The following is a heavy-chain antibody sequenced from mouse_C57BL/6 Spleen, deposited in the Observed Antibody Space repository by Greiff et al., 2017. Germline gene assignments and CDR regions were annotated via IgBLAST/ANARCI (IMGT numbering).Heavy chain of an antibody. J-gene: IGHJ2*01. CDR2: ISSGSSTI. Sequence: EVMLVESGGGLVKPGGSLKLSCAASGFTFSDYGMHWVAYISSGSSTIYYADTVKGRFTISRDNAKNTLFLQMTSLRSEDTAMYYCARWGGWPNYFDYWGQGTTLTVSS. CDR1: GFTFSDYG. CDR3: ARWGGWPNYFDY. V-gene: IGHV5-17*01. D-gene: IGHD2-3*01.